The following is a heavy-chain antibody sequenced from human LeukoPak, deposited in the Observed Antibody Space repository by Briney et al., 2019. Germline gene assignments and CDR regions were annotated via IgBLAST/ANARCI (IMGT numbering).Heavy chain of an antibody. CDR1: GGSISSTSYF. CDR2: IYYNGTA. J-gene: IGHJ4*02. V-gene: IGHV4-39*01. Sequence: SETLSLTCTVSGGSISSTSYFWGWIRQPPGKGLEWIGSIYYNGTAYYNPSLKSRVAISVDTSKNQFSLKLSSVTAADTAVYYCARPEGNYWGQGTLVTVSS. CDR3: ARPEGNY.